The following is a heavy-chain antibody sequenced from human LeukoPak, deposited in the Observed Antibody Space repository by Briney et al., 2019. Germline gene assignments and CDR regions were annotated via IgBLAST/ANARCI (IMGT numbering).Heavy chain of an antibody. J-gene: IGHJ4*02. D-gene: IGHD6-19*01. V-gene: IGHV6-1*01. CDR2: TYYRSKWYN. Sequence: SQTLSLTCAISGYQVSSINGAWHWVRQSPSRGLEWLGRTYYRSKWYNDYAVSVQSRITINPDTSKNQFSLQLNSVTPDDTAVYYCARDLGNTGWYTFDYWGQGTLITVSS. CDR1: GYQVSSINGA. CDR3: ARDLGNTGWYTFDY.